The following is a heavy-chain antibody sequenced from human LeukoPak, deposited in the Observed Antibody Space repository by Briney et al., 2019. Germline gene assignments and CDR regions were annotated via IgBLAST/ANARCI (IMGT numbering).Heavy chain of an antibody. D-gene: IGHD3-22*01. J-gene: IGHJ4*02. CDR3: AKGWSSGFHATIDY. Sequence: GGSLRLSCAASGFTFDDYAMHWVRQAPGKGLEWVSGINWNSGGVVYVDSVKGRFAVSRDNAKNSLYLQINSLRAEDTALYYCAKGWSSGFHATIDYWGQGTLVTVSS. V-gene: IGHV3-9*01. CDR2: INWNSGGV. CDR1: GFTFDDYA.